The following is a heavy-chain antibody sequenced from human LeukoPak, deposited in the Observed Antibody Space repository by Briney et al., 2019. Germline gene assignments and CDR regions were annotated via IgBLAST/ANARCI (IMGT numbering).Heavy chain of an antibody. Sequence: SSETLSLTCTVSGYSINSGHYWGWIRQPPGKRLEWIGSIYYSGNTYYNPSLKSRVTISVDTSKNQFSLKLSSVTAADTAVYYCAMELLWFGELLSLDYYGMDVWGQGTTVTVSS. CDR3: AMELLWFGELLSLDYYGMDV. CDR2: IYYSGNT. J-gene: IGHJ6*02. CDR1: GYSINSGHY. D-gene: IGHD3-10*01. V-gene: IGHV4-38-2*02.